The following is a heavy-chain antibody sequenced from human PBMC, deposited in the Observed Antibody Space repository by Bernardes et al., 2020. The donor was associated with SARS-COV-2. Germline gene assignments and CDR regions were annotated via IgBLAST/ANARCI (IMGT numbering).Heavy chain of an antibody. CDR1: GGSLSSSAYY. D-gene: IGHD3-16*01. Sequence: SETLSLTCTGSGGSLSSSAYYWGWIRQPPGKGLEWIGSIYYTGSTYYKPSLKSRVTISIDTSKNQFSLKPTSVTAADTAIYYCGDGRFYWGQGALVTVSS. CDR2: IYYTGST. CDR3: GDGRFY. J-gene: IGHJ4*02. V-gene: IGHV4-39*01.